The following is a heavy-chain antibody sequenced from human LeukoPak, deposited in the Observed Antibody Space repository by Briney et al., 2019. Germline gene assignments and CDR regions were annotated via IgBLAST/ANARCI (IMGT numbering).Heavy chain of an antibody. V-gene: IGHV3-23*01. CDR2: TSGSGEST. D-gene: IGHD2-2*01. J-gene: IGHJ5*02. Sequence: GGSLRLSCAASGFTFSSYAMSWVRQAPGKGLEWVSVTSGSGESTFYADSVKGRFTISRDNSKNTLSLQMNSLRADDTAVYYCAKERCGVVAAASNSWGQGTLVTVSS. CDR1: GFTFSSYA. CDR3: AKERCGVVAAASNS.